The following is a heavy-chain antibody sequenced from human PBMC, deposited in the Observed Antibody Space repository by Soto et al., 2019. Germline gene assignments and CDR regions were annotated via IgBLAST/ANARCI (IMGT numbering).Heavy chain of an antibody. CDR3: ASLRYSYGQIDY. V-gene: IGHV4-59*01. Sequence: SETLSLTCTVSGDSISSYSWSWIRHPPGKGLEWIGYIYYSGSTNYNPSLKSRLTISVDTSKNQCSLNRSTVTAADTAVYYCASLRYSYGQIDYWGQGTLVTVSS. CDR1: GDSISSYS. CDR2: IYYSGST. D-gene: IGHD5-18*01. J-gene: IGHJ4*02.